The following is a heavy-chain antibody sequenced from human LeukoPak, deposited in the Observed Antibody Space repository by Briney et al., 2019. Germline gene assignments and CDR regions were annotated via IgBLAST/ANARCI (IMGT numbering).Heavy chain of an antibody. CDR1: GFTFSNYA. Sequence: PGGSLRLSCAASGFTFSNYALHWVRQAPGKGLEWVAVISYDGSNKFYADSVRGRFTISRDNSKNTLYLQMNSLRPDDTAVYYCARITIFGGGQGTMVTVSA. D-gene: IGHD3-3*01. CDR2: ISYDGSNK. J-gene: IGHJ3*01. CDR3: ARITIFG. V-gene: IGHV3-30*04.